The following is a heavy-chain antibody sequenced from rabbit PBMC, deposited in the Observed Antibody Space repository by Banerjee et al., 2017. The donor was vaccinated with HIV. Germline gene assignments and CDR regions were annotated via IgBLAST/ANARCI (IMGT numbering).Heavy chain of an antibody. D-gene: IGHD1-1*01. V-gene: IGHV1S40*01. CDR3: ARSTSGYDIGDL. Sequence: QSLEESGGDLVKPGASLTLTCTASGFSFSSSYYMCWVRQAPGQGLEWIACIYTTSGNPYYASWAKGRFTISKTSSTTVTLQMTSLTAADTATYFCARSTSGYDIGDLWGPGTLVTVS. CDR1: GFSFSSSYY. J-gene: IGHJ4*01. CDR2: IYTTSGNP.